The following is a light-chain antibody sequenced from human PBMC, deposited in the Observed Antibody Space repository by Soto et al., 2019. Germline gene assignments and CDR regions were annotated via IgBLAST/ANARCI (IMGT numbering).Light chain of an antibody. CDR2: KAS. CDR1: QSISSW. Sequence: EIQMTKSPSTLFASVGVRVTMTCRASQSISSWLAWYQQKPGKAPKLLIYKASSLESGVPSRFSGSGSGTEFTLTISSLQPDDFATYYCQQYNSYRWTFGQGTKVDIK. CDR3: QQYNSYRWT. J-gene: IGKJ1*01. V-gene: IGKV1-5*03.